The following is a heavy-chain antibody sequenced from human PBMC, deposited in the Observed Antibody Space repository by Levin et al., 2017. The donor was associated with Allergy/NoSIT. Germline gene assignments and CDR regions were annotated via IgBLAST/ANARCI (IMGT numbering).Heavy chain of an antibody. CDR3: ARVRGVFRHGSFDL. CDR2: MNHSGSV. J-gene: IGHJ2*01. V-gene: IGHV4-34*01. D-gene: IGHD3-10*01. CDR1: GGPFSGHY. Sequence: SETLSLTCVVSGGPFSGHYWSWIRQPPGKGLEWIAEMNHSGSVNYNPSLQSRVTISVDAAKNKISLKLTSVTGADTAVYYCARVRGVFRHGSFDLWGRGTLFTVSS.